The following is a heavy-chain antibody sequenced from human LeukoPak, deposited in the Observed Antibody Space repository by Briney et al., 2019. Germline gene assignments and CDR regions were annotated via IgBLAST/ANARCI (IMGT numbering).Heavy chain of an antibody. J-gene: IGHJ3*02. CDR3: ARGYYGSGSYNAFDI. Sequence: PSETLSLTCTVSGGSIGSYYWSWIRQPPGKGLEWIGYIYYSGSTNYNPSLKSRVTISVDTSKNQFSLKLSSVTAADTAVYYCARGYYGSGSYNAFDIWGQGTMVTVSS. CDR1: GGSIGSYY. V-gene: IGHV4-59*01. D-gene: IGHD3-10*01. CDR2: IYYSGST.